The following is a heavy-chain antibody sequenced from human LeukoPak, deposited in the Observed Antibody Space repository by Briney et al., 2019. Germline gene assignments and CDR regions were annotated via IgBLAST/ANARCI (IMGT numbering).Heavy chain of an antibody. D-gene: IGHD3-3*01. CDR3: AREEVTIFGVAP. Sequence: SETLSLTCTVSGYSITSYYWNWIRQPPGKGLEWIGYIYYSGSTNYNPSLKSRVTISVDRSKNQFSLKLSSVTAADTAVYYCAREEVTIFGVAPWGQGTLVTVSS. J-gene: IGHJ5*02. V-gene: IGHV4-59*12. CDR2: IYYSGST. CDR1: GYSITSYY.